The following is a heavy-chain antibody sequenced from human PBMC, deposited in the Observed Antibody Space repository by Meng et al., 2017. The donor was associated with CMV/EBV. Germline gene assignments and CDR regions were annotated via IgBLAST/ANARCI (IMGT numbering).Heavy chain of an antibody. CDR3: ARVLSGAIDY. D-gene: IGHD2/OR15-2a*01. CDR1: VFTFDDYG. V-gene: IGHV3-20*04. Sequence: HSCAASVFTFDDYGMTWVRQAPGKGLEWVSGINGNGGSTDYADSVKGRFTISRDNAKNSLYLQMNSLRAEDTALYYCARVLSGAIDYWGQGTLVTVSS. CDR2: INGNGGST. J-gene: IGHJ4*02.